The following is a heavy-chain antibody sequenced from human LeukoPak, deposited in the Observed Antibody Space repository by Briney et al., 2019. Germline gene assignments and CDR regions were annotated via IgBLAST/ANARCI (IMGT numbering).Heavy chain of an antibody. Sequence: ASVTDSCKASGYTFTGNYMHWVRQAPGQGLEWMGRINPDSGGSNYAQKFQGRVTMTRDTSISTAYMEVSRLRSDDTAVYYCARENSSFDLWGRGTLVTVSS. V-gene: IGHV1-2*02. D-gene: IGHD6-13*01. CDR1: GYTFTGNY. J-gene: IGHJ2*01. CDR3: ARENSSFDL. CDR2: INPDSGGS.